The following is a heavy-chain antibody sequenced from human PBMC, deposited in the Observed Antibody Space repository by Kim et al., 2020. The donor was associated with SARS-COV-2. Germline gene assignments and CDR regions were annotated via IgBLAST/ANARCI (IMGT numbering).Heavy chain of an antibody. CDR2: IKANADGGTT. CDR3: TTLQMATTIPDY. CDR1: RFTFINAW. J-gene: IGHJ4*02. Sequence: GGSLRLSCAASRFTFINAWMSWVRQAPGKGLEWVGRIKANADGGTTDYADPVKGRFTISRADSTNTLYLQMNGLKTEDSAVYYCTTLQMATTIPDYWGQGTLVTVSS. D-gene: IGHD1-1*01. V-gene: IGHV3-15*01.